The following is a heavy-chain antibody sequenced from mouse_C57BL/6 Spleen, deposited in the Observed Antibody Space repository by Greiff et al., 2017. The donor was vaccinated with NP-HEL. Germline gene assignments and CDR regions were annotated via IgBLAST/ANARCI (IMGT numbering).Heavy chain of an antibody. CDR3: ASPAYDYDGGHYYAMDY. V-gene: IGHV1-59*01. D-gene: IGHD2-4*01. CDR1: GYTFTSYW. CDR2: IDPYDSYT. Sequence: QVQLQQPGAELVRPGTSVKLSCKASGYTFTSYWMHWVKQRPGQGLEWIGVIDPYDSYTNYNQKFKGKATLTVDPSSSTAYMQLISMTSEDSAVYYCASPAYDYDGGHYYAMDYWGQGTSVTVSS. J-gene: IGHJ4*01.